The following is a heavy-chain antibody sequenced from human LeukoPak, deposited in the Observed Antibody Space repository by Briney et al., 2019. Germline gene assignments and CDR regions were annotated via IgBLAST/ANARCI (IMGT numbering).Heavy chain of an antibody. D-gene: IGHD3-22*01. J-gene: IGHJ5*02. V-gene: IGHV4-30-4*01. Sequence: SETLSLTCTVSGGSIRSGENYWNWIRQPPGKGLEWIGYIFYSGSTYYNPSLKSRVTILVGTSKNQFSLKLSSVTAADTAVYYCARDFRYDSSGYYLGWFDPWGQGTLVTVSS. CDR2: IFYSGST. CDR3: ARDFRYDSSGYYLGWFDP. CDR1: GGSIRSGENY.